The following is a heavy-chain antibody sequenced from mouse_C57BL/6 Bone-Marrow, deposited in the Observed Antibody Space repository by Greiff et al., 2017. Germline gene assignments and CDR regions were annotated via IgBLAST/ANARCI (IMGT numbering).Heavy chain of an antibody. Sequence: VKLMESGAEMVRPGASVKLSCKASGYTFTDYYINWVKQRPGQGLEWIARIYPGSGNTYYNEKFKGKATLTAEKSSSTAYMQLSSLTSEDSAVYFCARSWSKGYWGQGTTLTVSS. V-gene: IGHV1-76*01. CDR3: ARSWSKGY. CDR1: GYTFTDYY. CDR2: IYPGSGNT. D-gene: IGHD2-5*01. J-gene: IGHJ2*01.